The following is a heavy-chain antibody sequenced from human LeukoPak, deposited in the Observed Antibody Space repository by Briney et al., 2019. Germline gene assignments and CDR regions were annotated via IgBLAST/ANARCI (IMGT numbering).Heavy chain of an antibody. V-gene: IGHV3-15*01. CDR3: TTEATGFYGTDV. CDR2: IKSQTDGGTT. J-gene: IGHJ6*02. Sequence: GGSLRLSCEASGFTPSNVWTSWVRQAPGKGLEWVGRIKSQTDGGTTDYAAAVKGSFTISRDDSKDTLYLQMNSLKTEDTAVYYCTTEATGFYGTDVWGQGTAVTVSS. CDR1: GFTPSNVW.